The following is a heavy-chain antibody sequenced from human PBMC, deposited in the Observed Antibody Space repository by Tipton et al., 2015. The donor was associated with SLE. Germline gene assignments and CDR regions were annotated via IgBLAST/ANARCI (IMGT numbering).Heavy chain of an antibody. D-gene: IGHD7-27*01. Sequence: QLVQSGGGLVEPGGSLRLSCAASGFTFNNAWMTWVRQSPGKGLEWIGTIYYSGTTYYNPSLVDRVSISLDTSKNQFSLKLNSVTAADTAVYYCARHRNWDGRRTFDPWGQGTLVTVSS. V-gene: IGHV4-59*08. CDR1: GFTFNNAW. CDR3: ARHRNWDGRRTFDP. J-gene: IGHJ5*02. CDR2: IYYSGTT.